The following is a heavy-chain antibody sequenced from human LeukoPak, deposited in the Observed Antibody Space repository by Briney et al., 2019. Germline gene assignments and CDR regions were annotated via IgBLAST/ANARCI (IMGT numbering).Heavy chain of an antibody. J-gene: IGHJ6*03. D-gene: IGHD3-16*01. V-gene: IGHV1-2*02. CDR2: INHNSGGT. Sequence: ASVKVSCKACVYTFTGYYMHWVRQDPGQGLEWMGRINHNSGGTNYAQNFQGRVTKTRDTSITTAYMELSRLRSDDTAVYYCARGGIHYYYMDVWGKGTTVTVSS. CDR1: VYTFTGYY. CDR3: ARGGIHYYYMDV.